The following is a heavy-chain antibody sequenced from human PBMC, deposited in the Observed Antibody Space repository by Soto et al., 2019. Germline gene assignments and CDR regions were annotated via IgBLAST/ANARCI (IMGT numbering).Heavy chain of an antibody. CDR2: IIPIFGTA. Sequence: SLKVSCKASGGTFSSYAISWVRQAPGQGLEWMGGIIPIFGTANCAQKFQGRVTITADESTSTAYMELSSLRSEDTAVYYCAGTLYSSGWYVYYYYGMDVWGQGTTVTVSS. CDR1: GGTFSSYA. V-gene: IGHV1-69*13. D-gene: IGHD6-19*01. CDR3: AGTLYSSGWYVYYYYGMDV. J-gene: IGHJ6*02.